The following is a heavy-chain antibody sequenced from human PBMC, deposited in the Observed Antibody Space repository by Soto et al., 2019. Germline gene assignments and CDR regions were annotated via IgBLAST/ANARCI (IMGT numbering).Heavy chain of an antibody. Sequence: ESLKISCKGSGYSFTSYWISCVRQMPGKGLEWMGRIDPSDSYTNYRPSFQGHVTISADKSISTAYLKWSSLKASDTAMYYCARLGDDSSGYYPYYYSMDVWGQGTTVTVSS. J-gene: IGHJ6*02. D-gene: IGHD3-22*01. CDR2: IDPSDSYT. CDR3: ARLGDDSSGYYPYYYSMDV. CDR1: GYSFTSYW. V-gene: IGHV5-10-1*01.